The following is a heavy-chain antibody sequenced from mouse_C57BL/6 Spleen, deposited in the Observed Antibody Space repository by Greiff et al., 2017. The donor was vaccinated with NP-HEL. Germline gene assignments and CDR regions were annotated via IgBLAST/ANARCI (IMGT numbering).Heavy chain of an antibody. CDR2: IDPSDSET. CDR3: AKGYYGSSSHCDY. Sequence: QVQLQQPGAELVRPGSSVKLSCKASGYTFTSYWMHWVKQRPIQGLEWIGNIDPSDSETNYNQKFKDKATLTVDKSSSTAYMQLSRLTSEDYAVDDCAKGYYGSSSHCDYWGQGTTLTVSS. CDR1: GYTFTSYW. J-gene: IGHJ2*01. D-gene: IGHD1-1*01. V-gene: IGHV1-52*01.